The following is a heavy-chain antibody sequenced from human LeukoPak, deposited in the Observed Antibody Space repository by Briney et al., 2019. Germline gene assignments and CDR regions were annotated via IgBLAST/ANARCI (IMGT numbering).Heavy chain of an antibody. J-gene: IGHJ3*02. CDR1: GGSFSGYY. CDR3: ARDRAHYYDSSAFDI. V-gene: IGHV4-34*01. Sequence: PSETLSLTCAVYGGSFSGYYWSWIRQPPGKGLEWIGEINHSGSTNYNPSLKSRVTISVDTSKNQFSLKLSSVTAADTAVYYCARDRAHYYDSSAFDIWGQGTMVTVSS. CDR2: INHSGST. D-gene: IGHD3-22*01.